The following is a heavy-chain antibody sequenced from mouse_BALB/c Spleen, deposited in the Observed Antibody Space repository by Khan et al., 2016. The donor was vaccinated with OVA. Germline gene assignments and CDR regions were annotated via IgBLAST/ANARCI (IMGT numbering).Heavy chain of an antibody. D-gene: IGHD2-1*01. CDR3: ARYDGNYGWYFDV. Sequence: QVQLKQSGPGLVAPSQSLSITCTVSGFSLATYGVHWVRQPPGKGLEWLGVIWAGGSTNYNSALMSRLSISKDKSKSQVFLKMNSLQTDDTAMYYCARYDGNYGWYFDVWGAGTTVTVSS. J-gene: IGHJ1*01. V-gene: IGHV2-9*02. CDR2: IWAGGST. CDR1: GFSLATYG.